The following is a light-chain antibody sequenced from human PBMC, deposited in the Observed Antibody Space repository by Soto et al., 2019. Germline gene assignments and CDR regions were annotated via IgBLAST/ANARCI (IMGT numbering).Light chain of an antibody. V-gene: IGKV1-5*03. CDR1: QSISSW. CDR2: KAS. J-gene: IGKJ1*01. CDR3: QQYNSYPWT. Sequence: DIQMTQSPSTLSAFVGDRVTITCRASQSISSWLAWYQQKPGKAPKLLIYKASSLESGVPSRFSGSGSGTAFTLTIISLQPDDFETYYCQQYNSYPWTFGQGTKVELK.